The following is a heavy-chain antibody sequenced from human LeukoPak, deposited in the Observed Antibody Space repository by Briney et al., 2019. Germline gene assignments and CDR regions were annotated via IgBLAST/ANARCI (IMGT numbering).Heavy chain of an antibody. Sequence: SLRLSCAASGLTFSNYAIHWVRQAPSNGLGWVAVLAHDACDRYFADSVKGRFPISRDNSKNTLYLQLSSLRAEDTALDYCARGKPAVAGIDYWGQGALVTVSS. CDR1: GLTFSNYA. D-gene: IGHD6-19*01. CDR2: LAHDACDR. J-gene: IGHJ4*02. V-gene: IGHV3-30*04. CDR3: ARGKPAVAGIDY.